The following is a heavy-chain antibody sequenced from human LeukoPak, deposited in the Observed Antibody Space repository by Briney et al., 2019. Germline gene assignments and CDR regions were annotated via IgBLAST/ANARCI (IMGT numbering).Heavy chain of an antibody. Sequence: GGSLRLSCAASGFTFSSYSMNWVRQAPGKGLEWVSGICWNSGSIGYADSVKGRFTISRDNAKNSLYLQMNSLRAEDTALYYCAKSACSGGSCYSWPVDYWGQGTLVTVSS. J-gene: IGHJ4*02. CDR3: AKSACSGGSCYSWPVDY. V-gene: IGHV3-9*01. CDR1: GFTFSSYS. CDR2: ICWNSGSI. D-gene: IGHD2-15*01.